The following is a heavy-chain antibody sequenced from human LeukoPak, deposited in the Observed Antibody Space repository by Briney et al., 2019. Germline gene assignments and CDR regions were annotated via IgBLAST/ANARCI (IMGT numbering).Heavy chain of an antibody. CDR2: ISYDGSNE. CDR1: GFTFSSYV. D-gene: IGHD3-10*01. J-gene: IGHJ1*01. V-gene: IGHV3-30*04. CDR3: AKDGNRWKTMVRGVISEYFQH. Sequence: PGGSLRLSCAASGFTFSSYVMHWVRQAPGKGLEWVAIISYDGSNEYYADSVKGRFTISRDNSKNTLYLQMNSLRAEDTAVYYCAKDGNRWKTMVRGVISEYFQHWGQGTLVTVSS.